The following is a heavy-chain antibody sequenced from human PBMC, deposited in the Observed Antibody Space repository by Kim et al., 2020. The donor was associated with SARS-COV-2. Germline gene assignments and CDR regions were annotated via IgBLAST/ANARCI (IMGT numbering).Heavy chain of an antibody. CDR2: ISGSGDNT. V-gene: IGHV3-23*01. D-gene: IGHD2-2*01. CDR1: GFTFSSYA. Sequence: GGSLRLSCAASGFTFSSYAMSWVRQAPGKGLEWVSVISGSGDNTCYADSVKGRFTISRDNSKNTLYLQMNSLRAEDTAVYYCAKSTFDIVVVPAAPDLYYWGQGTLVTVSS. CDR3: AKSTFDIVVVPAAPDLYY. J-gene: IGHJ4*02.